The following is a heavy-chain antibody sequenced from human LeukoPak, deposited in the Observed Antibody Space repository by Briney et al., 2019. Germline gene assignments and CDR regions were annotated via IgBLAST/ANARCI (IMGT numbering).Heavy chain of an antibody. Sequence: GGSLRLSCAASGFPFRSYAMHWVPQAPGKGLGWVAVISYDGSNKYYADSVKGRFTISRDNSKNTLYLQMNSLRAEDTAVYYCARDRCDILTGCHFDYWGQGTLVTVSS. CDR1: GFPFRSYA. CDR2: ISYDGSNK. J-gene: IGHJ4*02. CDR3: ARDRCDILTGCHFDY. D-gene: IGHD3-9*01. V-gene: IGHV3-30-3*01.